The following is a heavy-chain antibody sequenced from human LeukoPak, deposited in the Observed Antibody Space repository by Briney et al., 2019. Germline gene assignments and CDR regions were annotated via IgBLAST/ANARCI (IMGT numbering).Heavy chain of an antibody. CDR1: GFTFRSYW. CDR3: AKDRSDDSTWYAGSH. Sequence: GGSLRLSCAASGFTFRSYWMSWVRQAPGKGLEWVANINQDGNDKYYVDSVKGRFTISRDNAKNSLYLQMNSLRVDDTGVYYCAKDRSDDSTWYAGSHWGQGTLITVSS. CDR2: INQDGNDK. D-gene: IGHD6-13*01. J-gene: IGHJ4*02. V-gene: IGHV3-7*01.